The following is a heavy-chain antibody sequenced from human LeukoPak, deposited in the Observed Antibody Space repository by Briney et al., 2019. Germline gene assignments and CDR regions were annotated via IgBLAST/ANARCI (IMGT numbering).Heavy chain of an antibody. V-gene: IGHV4-30-4*01. D-gene: IGHD2-15*01. CDR1: GGSISSGDYL. J-gene: IGHJ4*02. CDR2: ISYSGTT. CDR3: ARGWNYFDD. Sequence: SETLPLTCTVSGGSISSGDYLWSWLRQPPGKGLEWIGYISYSGTTYSNPSLKSRPTISEDTSKNQFSLKLSSVTAADTAVYYCARGWNYFDDWGQGTLVTVSS.